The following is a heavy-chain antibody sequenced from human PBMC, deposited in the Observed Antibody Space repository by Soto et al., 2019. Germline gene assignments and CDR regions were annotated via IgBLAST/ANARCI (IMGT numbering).Heavy chain of an antibody. Sequence: SETLSLTCAVYGGSFSGYYWSWIRQPPGKGLEWIGEINHSGSTNYNPSLKSRVTISVDTSKNQFSLKLSSVTAADTAVYYCARTGLRYFDWLFDHGAFDIWGQGTMVTVSS. CDR1: GGSFSGYY. D-gene: IGHD3-9*01. CDR3: ARTGLRYFDWLFDHGAFDI. V-gene: IGHV4-34*01. CDR2: INHSGST. J-gene: IGHJ3*02.